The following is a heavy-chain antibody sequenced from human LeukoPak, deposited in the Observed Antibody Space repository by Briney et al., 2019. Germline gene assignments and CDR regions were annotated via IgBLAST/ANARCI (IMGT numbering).Heavy chain of an antibody. Sequence: SETLSLTCTVSGGSISSYYWSWIRQPPGKGLEWIGYIYYSGSTNYNPSLKSRVTISVDTSKNQFSLKLSSVTAADTAVYYCAREDSSGYYNYWGQGTLVTVSS. V-gene: IGHV4-59*01. J-gene: IGHJ4*02. D-gene: IGHD3-22*01. CDR1: GGSISSYY. CDR2: IYYSGST. CDR3: AREDSSGYYNY.